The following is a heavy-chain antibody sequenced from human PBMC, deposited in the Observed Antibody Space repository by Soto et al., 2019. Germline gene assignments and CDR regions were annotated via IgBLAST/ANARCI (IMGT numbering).Heavy chain of an antibody. CDR3: ARGGGGYSYGEIDY. CDR1: GGSFSGYY. J-gene: IGHJ4*02. V-gene: IGHV4-34*01. D-gene: IGHD5-18*01. Sequence: QVQLQQWGAGLLKPSETLSLTCAVYGGSFSGYYWSWIRQPPGKGLEWIGEINHSGSTNYTPSLTSRVTISVDASKNQFALKLSSVTAADTAVYYCARGGGGYSYGEIDYWGQGTLVTVSS. CDR2: INHSGST.